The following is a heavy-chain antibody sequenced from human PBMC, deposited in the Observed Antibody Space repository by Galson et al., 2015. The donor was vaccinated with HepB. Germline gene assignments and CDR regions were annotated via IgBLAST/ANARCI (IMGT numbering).Heavy chain of an antibody. J-gene: IGHJ3*02. D-gene: IGHD3-3*01. CDR3: AADLWSGGATDAFDI. V-gene: IGHV1-58*01. CDR2: IVVGSGNT. Sequence: SVKVSCKASGFTFTSSAVQWVRQARGQRLEWIGWIVVGSGNTNYAQKFQERVTITRDMSTSTAYMELSSLRSEDTAVYYCAADLWSGGATDAFDIWGQGTMVTVSS. CDR1: GFTFTSSA.